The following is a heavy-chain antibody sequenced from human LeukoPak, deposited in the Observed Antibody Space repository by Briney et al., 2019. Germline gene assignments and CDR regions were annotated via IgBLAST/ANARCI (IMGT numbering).Heavy chain of an antibody. CDR2: ISGSGGST. D-gene: IGHD3-22*01. CDR1: GFTFSSYA. V-gene: IGHV3-23*01. J-gene: IGHJ5*02. Sequence: GGSLRLSCAASGFTFSSYAMSWVRRAPGKRLEWVSAISGSGGSTYYADSVKGRFTISRDNSKNTLYLQMNSLRAEDTAVYYCATTRGDYYDSSGYPVPWGQGTLVTVSS. CDR3: ATTRGDYYDSSGYPVP.